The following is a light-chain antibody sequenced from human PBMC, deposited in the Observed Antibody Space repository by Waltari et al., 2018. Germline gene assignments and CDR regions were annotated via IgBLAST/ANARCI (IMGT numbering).Light chain of an antibody. CDR2: KAS. CDR1: QSISSW. CDR3: QQYNSYSWT. J-gene: IGKJ1*01. V-gene: IGKV1-5*03. Sequence: DIQMTQSPSTLSASVGDRVTITCRASQSISSWLAWYQQKPGKAPKLLIYKASSIESGVPSRFSGSGSGTEFTLTISSLQPDDFATYYCQQYNSYSWTFGQGTKVEIK.